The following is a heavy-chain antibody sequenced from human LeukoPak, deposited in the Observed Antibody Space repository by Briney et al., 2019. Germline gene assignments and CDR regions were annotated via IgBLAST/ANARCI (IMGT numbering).Heavy chain of an antibody. CDR1: GYTFTGYY. D-gene: IGHD5-18*01. CDR2: INPNSGGT. J-gene: IGHJ6*03. Sequence: ASVKVSCKASGYTFTGYYMHWVRQAPGQGLEWMGWINPNSGGTNYAQKFQGRVTMTRDTSISTAYMELSRLRSDDTAVYYCARLIQLSSNYYYVDVWGKGTTVTISS. CDR3: ARLIQLSSNYYYVDV. V-gene: IGHV1-2*02.